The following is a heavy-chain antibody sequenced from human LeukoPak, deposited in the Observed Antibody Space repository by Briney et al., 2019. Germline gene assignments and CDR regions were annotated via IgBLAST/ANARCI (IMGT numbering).Heavy chain of an antibody. CDR2: IYYSGST. CDR3: AKSANGYSSS. J-gene: IGHJ5*02. V-gene: IGHV4-59*08. D-gene: IGHD5-18*01. CDR1: GVSIKNNY. Sequence: PPETLSLTCIVSGVSIKNNYWSWMRQPPGKGLEWVGYIYYSGSTNFNPSLKSRVTMSVDTSKNQFSLRLSSVTAADTAVYYCAKSANGYSSSWGQGTLVTVSS.